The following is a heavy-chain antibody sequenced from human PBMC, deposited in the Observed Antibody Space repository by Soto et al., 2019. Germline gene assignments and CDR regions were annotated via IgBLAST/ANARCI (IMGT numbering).Heavy chain of an antibody. Sequence: QVQLQESGPGLVKPSQTLSLTCTVSGGSISSGGYYWIWIRQHPVKSLEWIGYIYYSGSTYYNPSLKRRVTISEDTSKNQFSLKLSSVTAADTAVYYCARDYCSSTSCYGLDYWGQGTLVTVSS. CDR3: ARDYCSSTSCYGLDY. CDR2: IYYSGST. CDR1: GGSISSGGYY. V-gene: IGHV4-31*03. J-gene: IGHJ4*02. D-gene: IGHD2-2*01.